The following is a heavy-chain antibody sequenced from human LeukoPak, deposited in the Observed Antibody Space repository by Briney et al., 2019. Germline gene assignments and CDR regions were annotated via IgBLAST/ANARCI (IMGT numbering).Heavy chain of an antibody. CDR3: AKESQTYSAIMTGYPNYYFDY. V-gene: IGHV3-23*01. CDR1: KFTFSTSA. Sequence: GGSLRLSCAASKFTFSTSAMSWVRQAPGKGLEWVSAISGSGANTYYVDSVKGRFTISRDNSKNTLYLEMSSLRSDDTAVYYCAKESQTYSAIMTGYPNYYFDYWGQGTLVTVSS. CDR2: ISGSGANT. J-gene: IGHJ4*02. D-gene: IGHD3-9*01.